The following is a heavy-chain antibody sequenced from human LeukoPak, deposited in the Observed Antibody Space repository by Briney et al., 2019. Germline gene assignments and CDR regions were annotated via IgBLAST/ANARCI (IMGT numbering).Heavy chain of an antibody. CDR3: ARGRGLTLSYHYFDY. D-gene: IGHD3-10*01. J-gene: IGHJ4*02. CDR1: GFTFSPLG. V-gene: IGHV3-48*02. CDR2: ISSGSSTT. Sequence: GGSLRLSCAASGFTFSPLGMNWVRQAPGRGLEWVSYISSGSSTTYYADSVKGRFTISRDNAKNSLYLQVNSLRDEDTAVYYCARGRGLTLSYHYFDYWGQGTLVTVSS.